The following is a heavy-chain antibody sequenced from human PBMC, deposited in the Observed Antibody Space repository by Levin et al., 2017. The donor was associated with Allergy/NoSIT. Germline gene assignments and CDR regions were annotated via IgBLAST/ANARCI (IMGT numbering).Heavy chain of an antibody. CDR3: AKDFVATDYCYGMDV. CDR1: GFTFDDYA. D-gene: IGHD5-12*01. V-gene: IGHV3-9*01. Sequence: SCAASGFTFDDYAMHWVRQAPGKGLEWVSGISWNSGSIGYADSVKGRFTISRDNAKNSLYLQMNSLRAEDTALYYCAKDFVATDYCYGMDVWGQGTTVTVSS. J-gene: IGHJ6*02. CDR2: ISWNSGSI.